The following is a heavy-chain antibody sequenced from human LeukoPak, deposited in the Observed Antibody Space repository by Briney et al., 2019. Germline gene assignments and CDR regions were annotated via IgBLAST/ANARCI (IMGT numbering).Heavy chain of an antibody. V-gene: IGHV1-18*04. CDR3: ARTTVFNWFDP. J-gene: IGHJ5*02. CDR2: ISAYNGNT. CDR1: GYTFTGYY. D-gene: IGHD4-17*01. Sequence: GASVKVSCKASGYTFTGYYMHWVRQAPGQGLEWMGWISAYNGNTNYAQKLQGRVTMTTDTSTSTAYMELRSLRSDDTAVYYCARTTVFNWFDPWGQGTLVTVSS.